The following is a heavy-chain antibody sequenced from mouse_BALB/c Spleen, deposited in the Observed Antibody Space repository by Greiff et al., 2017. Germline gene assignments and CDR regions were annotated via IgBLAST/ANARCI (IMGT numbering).Heavy chain of an antibody. CDR2: INPGSGGT. Sequence: QVQLKQSGAELVRPGTSVKVSCKASGYAFTNYLIEWVKQRPGQGLEWIGVINPGSGGTNYNEKFKGKATLTADKSSSTAYMQLSSLTSDDSAVYFCARSGYYYGSSYGFAYWGQGTLVTVSA. V-gene: IGHV1-54*01. J-gene: IGHJ3*01. D-gene: IGHD1-1*01. CDR1: GYAFTNYL. CDR3: ARSGYYYGSSYGFAY.